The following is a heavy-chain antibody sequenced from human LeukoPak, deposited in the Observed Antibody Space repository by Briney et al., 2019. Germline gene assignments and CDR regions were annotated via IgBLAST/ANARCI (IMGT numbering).Heavy chain of an antibody. V-gene: IGHV3-74*01. J-gene: IGHJ5*02. D-gene: IGHD4-17*01. CDR2: INSDGSST. CDR3: ARDHDYGDYVPKTDNWFDP. Sequence: GGSLRLSCAASGFTFSNYWMHWVRQAPGKGLVWVSRINSDGSSTSYADSVKGRFTISRDNAKNTLYLQMNSLRAEDTAVYYCARDHDYGDYVPKTDNWFDPWGQGTLVTVSS. CDR1: GFTFSNYW.